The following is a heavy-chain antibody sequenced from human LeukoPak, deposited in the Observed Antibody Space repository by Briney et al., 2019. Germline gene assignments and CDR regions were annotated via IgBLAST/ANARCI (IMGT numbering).Heavy chain of an antibody. Sequence: GGSLRLSCAASGFTLSNYWMHWVRQAPGKGLVWVSTVNSDDSFTTYADSVKGRFTISRDKVRNTLYLQMNSLRAEDTAVHFCLRSFEYWGQGTLVTVSS. CDR3: LRSFEY. CDR2: VNSDDSFT. J-gene: IGHJ4*02. V-gene: IGHV3-74*01. CDR1: GFTLSNYW.